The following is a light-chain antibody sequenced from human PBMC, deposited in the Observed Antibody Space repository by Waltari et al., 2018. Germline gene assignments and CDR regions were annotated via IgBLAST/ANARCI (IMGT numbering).Light chain of an antibody. CDR1: QSVGGGY. V-gene: IGKV3-20*01. CDR3: QTFGDSRT. Sequence: EIVLTQSPGTLSLSPGERAILSCRASQSVGGGYVAWYQQKPGQAPRVLIYTTAARATGIPDRFSGSGSGTDFTLTISRLEPEDSAVYYCQTFGDSRTFGQGTKVEI. J-gene: IGKJ1*01. CDR2: TTA.